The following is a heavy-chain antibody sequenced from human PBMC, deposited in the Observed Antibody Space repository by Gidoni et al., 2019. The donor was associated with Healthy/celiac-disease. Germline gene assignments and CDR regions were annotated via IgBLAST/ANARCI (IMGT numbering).Heavy chain of an antibody. D-gene: IGHD3-10*01. CDR2: ISSSSSDI. J-gene: IGHJ4*02. CDR1: GFTFSRYS. Sequence: EVQLVESGGGLVKPGGSLRLSCAASGFTFSRYSMNWVRQAPGKGLEWVSSISSSSSDIYYADSVKGRFTISRDNAKNSLYLQMNSLRAEDTAVYYCARDENYYGSGSYWASADYWGQGTLVTVSS. CDR3: ARDENYYGSGSYWASADY. V-gene: IGHV3-21*01.